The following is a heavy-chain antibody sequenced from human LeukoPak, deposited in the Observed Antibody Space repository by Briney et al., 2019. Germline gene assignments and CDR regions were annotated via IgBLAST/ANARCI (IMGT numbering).Heavy chain of an antibody. D-gene: IGHD1-7*01. Sequence: GRSLRLSCAASGFPFSNYGMHWVRQAPGKGLERVTVISYDGSDKYYADSVKGRFTISRDNSKNTLYLRMNSLRAEDTAVYYCAREGRPNWNSPNWFDPWGQGTLVTVSS. V-gene: IGHV3-30*03. CDR3: AREGRPNWNSPNWFDP. CDR2: ISYDGSDK. J-gene: IGHJ5*02. CDR1: GFPFSNYG.